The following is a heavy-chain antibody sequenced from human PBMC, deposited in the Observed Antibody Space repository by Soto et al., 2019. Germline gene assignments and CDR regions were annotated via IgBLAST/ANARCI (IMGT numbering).Heavy chain of an antibody. CDR1: GDSIRSYY. V-gene: IGHV4-59*01. D-gene: IGHD5-12*01. J-gene: IGHJ6*02. CDR3: ARAYGGFDNGLDV. Sequence: SETLSLTCTVSGDSIRSYYWTWIRQPPGKGLELIGYIYYSGCTRYNPSLKSRVTISVDMSKNQFSLKLSSVIAADTAVYYCARAYGGFDNGLDVWGQGTAVTGS. CDR2: IYYSGCT.